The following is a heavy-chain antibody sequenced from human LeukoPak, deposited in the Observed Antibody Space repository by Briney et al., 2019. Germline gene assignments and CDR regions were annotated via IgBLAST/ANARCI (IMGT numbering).Heavy chain of an antibody. Sequence: SGTLSLTCAAYGGSFSGYYWSWIRQPPGKGLEWIGEINHSGSTNYNPSLKSRVTISVDTSKNQFSLKLSSVTAADTAVYYCARGLRGIAAAAGKNWFDPWGQGTLVTVSS. J-gene: IGHJ5*02. D-gene: IGHD6-13*01. V-gene: IGHV4-34*01. CDR2: INHSGST. CDR3: ARGLRGIAAAAGKNWFDP. CDR1: GGSFSGYY.